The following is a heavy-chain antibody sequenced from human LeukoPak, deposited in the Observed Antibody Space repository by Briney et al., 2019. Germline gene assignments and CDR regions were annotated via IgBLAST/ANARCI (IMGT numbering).Heavy chain of an antibody. CDR2: IYPADSDT. J-gene: IGHJ4*02. CDR1: GCLFSNYW. Sequence: GESLKISCKGYGCLFSNYWIGWVRQMPGKGLEWMGIIYPADSDTRYSPSFQGQVTISADTSINTAYLQWSSLKASDTAMYYCARLEAELIPRDYWGQETLVTVSS. V-gene: IGHV5-51*01. D-gene: IGHD1-7*01. CDR3: ARLEAELIPRDY.